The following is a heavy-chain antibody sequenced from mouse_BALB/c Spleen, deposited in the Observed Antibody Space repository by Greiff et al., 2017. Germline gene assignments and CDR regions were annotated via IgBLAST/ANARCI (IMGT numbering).Heavy chain of an antibody. D-gene: IGHD1-1*01. CDR2: IYPGSGST. V-gene: IGHV1S22*01. Sequence: LQQPGSELVRPGASVKLSCKASGYTFTSYWMHWVKQRPGQGLEWIGNIYPGSGSTNYDEKFKSKATLTVDTSSSTAYMQLSSLTSEDSAVYYCTGITTDYFDYWGQGTTLTVSS. CDR1: GYTFTSYW. CDR3: TGITTDYFDY. J-gene: IGHJ2*01.